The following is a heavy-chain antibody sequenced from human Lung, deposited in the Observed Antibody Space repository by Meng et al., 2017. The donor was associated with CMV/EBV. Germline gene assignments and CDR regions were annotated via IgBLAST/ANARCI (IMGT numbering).Heavy chain of an antibody. V-gene: IGHV3-74*01. CDR1: GITFSRSW. CDR2: INSDGSRT. CDR3: ARCPGIDYGMDV. Sequence: CAAAGITFSRSWMPWVRQVPGKGLVWVSRINSDGSRTSYADSVKGRYTISRDNARDTLYLQMDSLRVEDTAVYYCARCPGIDYGMDVWGQGTTVTVSS. J-gene: IGHJ6*02.